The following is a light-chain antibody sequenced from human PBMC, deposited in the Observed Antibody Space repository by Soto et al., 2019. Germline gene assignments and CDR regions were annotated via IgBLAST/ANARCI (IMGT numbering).Light chain of an antibody. CDR2: AAS. Sequence: DIQMTQTTSSLSASVGDRVTITCRASQSISSYLHLYQQKPGKAPKLLIYAASSLQSGVPSRFSGSGSGTDFTLTIISLQPEDFATYYCQLSYSTSWTFGHVAKV. CDR1: QSISSY. J-gene: IGKJ1*01. CDR3: QLSYSTSWT. V-gene: IGKV1-39*01.